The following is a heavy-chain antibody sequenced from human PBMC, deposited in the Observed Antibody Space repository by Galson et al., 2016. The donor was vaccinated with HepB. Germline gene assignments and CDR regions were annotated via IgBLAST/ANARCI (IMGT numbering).Heavy chain of an antibody. CDR1: GGSMYSSY. CDR3: ARQVTPKILGWFDP. D-gene: IGHD2-21*02. V-gene: IGHV4-59*08. Sequence: SETLSLTCTVSGGSMYSSYWTWIRQPPGKNLEWIGYIYSTGTTNYNPSLESRVTISVDTFKNQFSLDLSSVTAADTAVYYCARQVTPKILGWFDPWGQGTLVTVSS. J-gene: IGHJ5*02. CDR2: IYSTGTT.